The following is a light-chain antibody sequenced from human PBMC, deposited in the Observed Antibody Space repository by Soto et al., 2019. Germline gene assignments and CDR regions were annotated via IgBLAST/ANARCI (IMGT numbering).Light chain of an antibody. CDR2: AAS. Sequence: DIQLTQSPSFLSASVGDRVTITCRASQGISTYLAWYQQKPGRAPKLLVYAASTLHSGVPSRFSGGVSGTEFTLTVSSLQAEDFATYYCQQFHSYPRTFGPGTRVEI. CDR3: QQFHSYPRT. J-gene: IGKJ3*01. V-gene: IGKV1-9*01. CDR1: QGISTY.